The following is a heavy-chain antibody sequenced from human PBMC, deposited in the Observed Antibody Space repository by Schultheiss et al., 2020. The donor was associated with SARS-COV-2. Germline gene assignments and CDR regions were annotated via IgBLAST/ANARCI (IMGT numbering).Heavy chain of an antibody. Sequence: ASVKVSCKTSGYTFSDYYIHWVRQAPGRGLEWMAWINPNSGGTNYAQKFQGWVTMTRDTSNSTAYMEMRSLTSDDTAMYYCARVIGSSSMYGLEWGQGTLVTVSS. CDR2: INPNSGGT. V-gene: IGHV1-2*04. CDR1: GYTFSDYY. CDR3: ARVIGSSSMYGLE. J-gene: IGHJ4*02. D-gene: IGHD2-2*01.